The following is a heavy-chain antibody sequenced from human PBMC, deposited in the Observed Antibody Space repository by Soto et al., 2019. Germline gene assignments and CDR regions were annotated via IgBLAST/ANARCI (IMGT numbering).Heavy chain of an antibody. CDR2: IYYSGST. Sequence: SETLSLTCTVSGGSISSSSYYWGWIRQPPGKGLEWIGSIYYSGSTYYNPSLKSRVTISVDTSKNQFSLKLSSVTAADTAVYYCARSWIVVVVAATPANAFDIWGQGTMVTVSS. V-gene: IGHV4-39*01. CDR3: ARSWIVVVVAATPANAFDI. CDR1: GGSISSSSYY. J-gene: IGHJ3*02. D-gene: IGHD2-15*01.